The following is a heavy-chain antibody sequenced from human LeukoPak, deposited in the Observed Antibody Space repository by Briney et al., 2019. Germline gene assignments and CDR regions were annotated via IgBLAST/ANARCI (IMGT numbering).Heavy chain of an antibody. CDR2: IYYSGST. D-gene: IGHD3-22*01. Sequence: SETLSLTCTVSGGSISSYYWSWIRQPPGKGLEWIGYIYYSGSTNYNPSLKSRVTISVDTSKNQFSLKLSSVTAADTAVYYCARLGQNDSSGRGYYYYGMDVWGQGTTVTVSS. V-gene: IGHV4-59*08. CDR3: ARLGQNDSSGRGYYYYGMDV. J-gene: IGHJ6*02. CDR1: GGSISSYY.